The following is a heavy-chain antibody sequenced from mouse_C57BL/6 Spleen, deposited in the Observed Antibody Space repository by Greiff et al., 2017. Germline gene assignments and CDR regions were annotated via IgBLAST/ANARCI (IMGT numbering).Heavy chain of an antibody. CDR2: INPSSGYT. D-gene: IGHD1-1*01. CDR3: ARSGGRKEWVSHYFDY. Sequence: QVPLKESGAELAKPGASVKLSCKASGYTFTSYWMHWVKQRPGQGLEWIGYINPSSGYTKYNQKFKDKATLTAVKSSTTANMQLSSLTYVHSAVYDVARSGGRKEWVSHYFDYWGQGTSVTVSS. CDR1: GYTFTSYW. J-gene: IGHJ4*01. V-gene: IGHV1-7*01.